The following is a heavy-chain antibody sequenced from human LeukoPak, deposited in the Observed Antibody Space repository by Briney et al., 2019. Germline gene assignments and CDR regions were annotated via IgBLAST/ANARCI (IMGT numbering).Heavy chain of an antibody. CDR2: IIPIFGTA. CDR3: ARVLLWFGELFPPDY. CDR1: GGTFSSYA. Sequence: SVKVSCKASGGTFSSYAISWVRQAPGQGLEWMGGIIPIFGTANYAQKFQGRVTITADESPSTAYMELSSLRSEDTAVYYCARVLLWFGELFPPDYWGQGTLVTVSS. D-gene: IGHD3-10*01. J-gene: IGHJ4*02. V-gene: IGHV1-69*13.